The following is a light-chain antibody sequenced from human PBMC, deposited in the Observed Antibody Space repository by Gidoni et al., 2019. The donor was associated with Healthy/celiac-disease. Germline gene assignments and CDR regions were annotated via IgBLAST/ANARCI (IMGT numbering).Light chain of an antibody. J-gene: IGKJ2*02. CDR2: AAS. V-gene: IGKV1-8*01. CDR1: QGISSY. CDR3: QQYYSYPPCT. Sequence: AIRMTQSPSSLSASTGDRVTITCRASQGISSYLACYQQKPGKAPKLLIYAASTFQSEVPSRFSGSGAGTDFTLTISCLQAEDFATYYCQQYYSYPPCTFGQGTKLEIK.